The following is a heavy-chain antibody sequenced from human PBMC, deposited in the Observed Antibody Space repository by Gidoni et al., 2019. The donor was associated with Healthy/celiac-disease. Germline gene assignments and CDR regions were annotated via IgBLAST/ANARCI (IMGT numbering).Heavy chain of an antibody. Sequence: QVQLQQWGAGLLKPSETLSLTCAVYGESFSGYYWSWIRQPPGKGLEWIGEINHSGSTNYNPSLKRRVTISVDTSKNQFSLKLSSVTAADTAVYYCARDGIVATSTFDYWGQGTLVTVSS. CDR3: ARDGIVATSTFDY. D-gene: IGHD5-12*01. J-gene: IGHJ4*02. V-gene: IGHV4-34*01. CDR2: INHSGST. CDR1: GESFSGYY.